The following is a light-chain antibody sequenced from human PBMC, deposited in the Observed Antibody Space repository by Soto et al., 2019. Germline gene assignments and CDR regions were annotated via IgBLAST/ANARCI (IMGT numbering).Light chain of an antibody. CDR3: QQYNNWPPWK. J-gene: IGKJ1*01. CDR2: GAS. CDR1: HSVSSN. Sequence: DIVMTQSPATLSVSPVERATLYCRSSHSVSSNLAWYQQKPGQAPRLLMYGASTRATGIPARFSGSGSGTEFTLTIRSLQSEDFAFYYCQQYNNWPPWKFGQGTKGDI. V-gene: IGKV3-15*01.